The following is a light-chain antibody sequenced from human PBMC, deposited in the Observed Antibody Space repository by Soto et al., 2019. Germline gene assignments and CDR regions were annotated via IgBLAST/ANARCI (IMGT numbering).Light chain of an antibody. V-gene: IGKV4-1*01. CDR3: QQYYSTPLS. CDR2: WAS. CDR1: QSISRH. J-gene: IGKJ4*01. Sequence: DIHMTQSPSSLSPSVGDRVTLTCRASQSISRHLNWYQQKPGQPPKLLIYWASTRESGVPDRFSGSGSGTDFTLTISSLQAEDVAVYYCQQYYSTPLSFGGGTKVDIK.